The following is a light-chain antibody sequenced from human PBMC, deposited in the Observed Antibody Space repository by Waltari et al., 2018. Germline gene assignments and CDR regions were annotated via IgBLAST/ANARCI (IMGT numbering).Light chain of an antibody. J-gene: IGLJ1*01. V-gene: IGLV2-11*01. CDR3: CSYRGSFV. CDR1: GSDVGGYNY. Sequence: QSALTQPRSVSGSPGQSVTISCTGTGSDVGGYNYVSWYQQNPGKAPKLMIYDVSKRPSGVPDRFSGSKSGNTASLTISGLQAEDDGDYYCCSYRGSFVFGTGTKVTVL. CDR2: DVS.